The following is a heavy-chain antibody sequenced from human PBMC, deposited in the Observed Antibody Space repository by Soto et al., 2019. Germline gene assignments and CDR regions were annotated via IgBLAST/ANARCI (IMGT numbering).Heavy chain of an antibody. CDR1: GYGFAGYW. V-gene: IGHV5-10-1*01. J-gene: IGHJ4*02. Sequence: GESLKISCKGSGYGFAGYWITWVRQKPGKGLEWMGRIDPSDSQTYYSPSFRGHVNISVTKSITTVFLQWSSLRASDTAMYYCARQIYDSDTGPNFQYYFDSWGQGTPVTVSS. CDR2: IDPSDSQT. D-gene: IGHD3-22*01. CDR3: ARQIYDSDTGPNFQYYFDS.